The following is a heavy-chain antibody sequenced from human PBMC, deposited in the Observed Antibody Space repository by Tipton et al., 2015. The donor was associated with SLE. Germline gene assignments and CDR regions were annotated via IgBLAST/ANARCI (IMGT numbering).Heavy chain of an antibody. CDR2: VYYSGST. J-gene: IGHJ4*02. CDR3: ARDQGGPGDY. Sequence: GLVKPSETLSLICSVSGVSISTYYWTWIRQPPGKGLEWIGFVYYSGSTNYNPSLKSRVTMSLDTSKGQVSLKLTSLTAADTALYYCARDQGGPGDYWGRGTQVTVPS. CDR1: GVSISTYY. D-gene: IGHD3-16*01. V-gene: IGHV4-59*01.